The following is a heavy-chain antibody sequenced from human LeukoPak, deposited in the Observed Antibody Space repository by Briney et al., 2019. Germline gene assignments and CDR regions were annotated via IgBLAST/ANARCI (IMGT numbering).Heavy chain of an antibody. CDR1: GYSFSNYW. CDR2: IHPEDSDA. Sequence: GESLKISCKGSGYSFSNYWIGWVRQMPGKGLEWMGVIHPEDSDARYSPSFQGQVTISADKSISTAYLQWNSLQASDTGMYYCARQSGFSYGDFEYWGQGTLVTVSS. D-gene: IGHD5-18*01. J-gene: IGHJ4*02. CDR3: ARQSGFSYGDFEY. V-gene: IGHV5-51*01.